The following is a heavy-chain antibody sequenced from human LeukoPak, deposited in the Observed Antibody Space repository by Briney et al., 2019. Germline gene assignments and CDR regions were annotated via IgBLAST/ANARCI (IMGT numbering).Heavy chain of an antibody. CDR2: ISGSGGST. V-gene: IGHV3-23*01. J-gene: IGHJ4*02. CDR1: GFTFSSYA. Sequence: GGSLRLSCAASGFTFSSYAMSWVRQAPGKGLEWVSAISGSGGSTYYADSVKGRFTISRDNSKNTLYLQMNSLRAEDTAVYHCAKDVGRDSSGYYYGYWGQGTLVTVSS. D-gene: IGHD3-22*01. CDR3: AKDVGRDSSGYYYGY.